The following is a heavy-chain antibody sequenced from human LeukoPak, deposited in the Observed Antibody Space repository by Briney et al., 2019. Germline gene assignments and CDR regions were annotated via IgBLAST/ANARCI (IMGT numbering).Heavy chain of an antibody. V-gene: IGHV3-23*01. Sequence: PGGSLRLSCAASGFTFSDYYMSWIRQAPGKGLEWVSTISGDGGSTYYADSAKGRFTISRDNSKNTLYLQMNSLRAEDTAVYYCAKEVGATNLRYFDYWGQGTLVTVSS. J-gene: IGHJ4*02. CDR2: ISGDGGST. CDR1: GFTFSDYY. CDR3: AKEVGATNLRYFDY. D-gene: IGHD1-26*01.